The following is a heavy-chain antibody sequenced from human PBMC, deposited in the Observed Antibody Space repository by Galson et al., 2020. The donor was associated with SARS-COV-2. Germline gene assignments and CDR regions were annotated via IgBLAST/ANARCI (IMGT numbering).Heavy chain of an antibody. CDR2: ISWNSGSI. J-gene: IGHJ4*02. CDR1: GFTFDDYA. CDR3: ARESYYDILTGFPYFDY. V-gene: IGHV3-9*01. Sequence: SLKISCAASGFTFDDYAMHWVRQAPGKGLEWVSGISWNSGSIGYADSVKGRFTISRDNSKNTLYLQMNSLRAEDTAVYYCARESYYDILTGFPYFDYWGQGTLVTVSS. D-gene: IGHD3-9*01.